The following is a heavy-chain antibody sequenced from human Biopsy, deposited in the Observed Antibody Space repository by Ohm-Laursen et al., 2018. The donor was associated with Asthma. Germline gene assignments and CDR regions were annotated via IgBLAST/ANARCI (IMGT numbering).Heavy chain of an antibody. CDR2: ISKDASTQ. V-gene: IGHV3-30*01. CDR3: VRDGTDDAFDI. Sequence: SLRLSCAASGFSFSNFAIHWVRQAPGKGLEWVGVISKDASTQDYADSVKGRFTMARDNSKNKLDLQMNSLREEDTAVYYCVRDGTDDAFDIWGQGTVVSVSS. CDR1: GFSFSNFA. D-gene: IGHD1-1*01. J-gene: IGHJ3*02.